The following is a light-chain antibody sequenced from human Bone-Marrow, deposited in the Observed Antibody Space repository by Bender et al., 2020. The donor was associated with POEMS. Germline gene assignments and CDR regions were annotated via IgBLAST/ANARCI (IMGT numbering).Light chain of an antibody. V-gene: IGLV2-14*01. CDR3: TSYSTSSTVI. Sequence: QSALTQPASVSGSPGQSITISCTGSSSDPGARTYVSWYQHHPGKAPKLILYDVDNRPSGISNRFSGSKSGDTASLTISGLQTEDEADYYCTSYSTSSTVIFGGGTKLTVL. J-gene: IGLJ2*01. CDR1: SSDPGARTY. CDR2: DVD.